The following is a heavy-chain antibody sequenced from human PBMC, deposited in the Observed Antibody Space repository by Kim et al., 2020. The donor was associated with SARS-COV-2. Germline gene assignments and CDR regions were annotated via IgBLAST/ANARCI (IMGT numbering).Heavy chain of an antibody. J-gene: IGHJ3*02. CDR2: IYPGDSDT. CDR3: AWGGASSSWYMDAFGI. V-gene: IGHV5-51*01. Sequence: GESLKISCKGSGYSFTSYWIGWVRQMPGKGLEWMGIIYPGDSDTRYSPYFQGQVTISADKSISTAYLQWSSLKASDTAMYYCAWGGASSSWYMDAFGIWGQGTIVTVPS. D-gene: IGHD6-13*01. CDR1: GYSFTSYW.